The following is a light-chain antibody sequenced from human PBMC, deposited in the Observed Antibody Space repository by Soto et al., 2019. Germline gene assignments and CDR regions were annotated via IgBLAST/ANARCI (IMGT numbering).Light chain of an antibody. CDR1: QSVSSSY. CDR2: GAF. V-gene: IGKV3-20*01. Sequence: EIVLTQSPGTLSLSPGERATLSCRASQSVSSSYLAWYQQKPGQAPRLLIYGAFSRATGIPDRFSGSGSGTDFTLTISRLEPEDFAVYYCQQYGSSPIFTFVPGTKVDIK. J-gene: IGKJ3*01. CDR3: QQYGSSPIFT.